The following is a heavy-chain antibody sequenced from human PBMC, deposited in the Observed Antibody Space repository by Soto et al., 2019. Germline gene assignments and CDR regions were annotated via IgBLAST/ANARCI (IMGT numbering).Heavy chain of an antibody. CDR3: ARDREVWNVNHDFNY. D-gene: IGHD1-1*01. V-gene: IGHV3-30-3*01. J-gene: IGHJ4*02. CDR2: ISYDGSNK. CDR1: GFTFSSYA. Sequence: QVQLVESGGGVVQPGRSLRLSCAASGFTFSSYAMHWVRQAPGKGLEWVAVISYDGSNKYYADSVKGRFTISRDNSKNTLYLQMNSLRAEDTAVYYCARDREVWNVNHDFNYWGQGTLVTVSS.